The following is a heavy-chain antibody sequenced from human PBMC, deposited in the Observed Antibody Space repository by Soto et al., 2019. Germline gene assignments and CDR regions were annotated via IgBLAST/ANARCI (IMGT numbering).Heavy chain of an antibody. D-gene: IGHD5-12*01. Sequence: QLVQSGAEVKKPGASVKVSCKASGYTFNNYGVIWVRQAPGQGLEWMGWISTYSGNTNYAQKFQGRVTMTTDPSTTTAYMELGSLRSDDTAVYYCARDNGYNDYWGQGTLGTVSS. J-gene: IGHJ4*02. CDR2: ISTYSGNT. CDR3: ARDNGYNDY. CDR1: GYTFNNYG. V-gene: IGHV1-18*01.